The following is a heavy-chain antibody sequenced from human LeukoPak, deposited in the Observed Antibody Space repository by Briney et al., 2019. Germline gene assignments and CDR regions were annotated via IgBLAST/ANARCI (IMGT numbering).Heavy chain of an antibody. V-gene: IGHV3-11*01. J-gene: IGHJ4*02. D-gene: IGHD5-18*01. CDR3: ARSTAMVRGSFDY. Sequence: LSLTCAVYGGSFSGYYWSWIRQAPGKGLEWVSYISSSGSTIYYADSVKGRFTISRDNAKNSLYLQMNSLRAEDTAVYYCARSTAMVRGSFDYWGQGTLVTVSS. CDR1: GGSFSGYY. CDR2: ISSSGSTI.